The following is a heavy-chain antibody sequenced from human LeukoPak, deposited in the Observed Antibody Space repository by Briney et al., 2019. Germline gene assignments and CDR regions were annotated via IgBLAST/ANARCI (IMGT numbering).Heavy chain of an antibody. J-gene: IGHJ4*02. CDR1: GGSISSYY. CDR3: ARGTYYYDSSGYYFDY. D-gene: IGHD3-22*01. Sequence: KPSETLSLTCIVSGGSISSYYWNWIRQPPGKGLEWIGYIYHSGSTYYNPSLKSRVTISVDRSKNQFSLKLSSVTAADTAVYYCARGTYYYDSSGYYFDYWGQGTLVTVSS. V-gene: IGHV4-59*12. CDR2: IYHSGST.